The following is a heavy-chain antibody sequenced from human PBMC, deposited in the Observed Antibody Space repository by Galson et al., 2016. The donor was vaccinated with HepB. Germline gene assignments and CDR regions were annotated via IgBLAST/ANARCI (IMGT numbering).Heavy chain of an antibody. V-gene: IGHV1-2*02. D-gene: IGHD4-17*01. CDR1: GYTFSGFY. J-gene: IGHJ4*02. Sequence: SVKVSCKASGYTFSGFYIHWVRQAPGQGLEWMGWINPNSGVTTYAQKFQGRVTMTRDTSISKVYMELSSLRSDDTAMYYCAREAKPYGDIDSWGQGTLGTVSS. CDR2: INPNSGVT. CDR3: AREAKPYGDIDS.